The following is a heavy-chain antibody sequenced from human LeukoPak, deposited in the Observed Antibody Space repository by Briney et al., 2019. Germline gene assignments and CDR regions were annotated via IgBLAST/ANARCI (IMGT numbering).Heavy chain of an antibody. CDR1: GFSLTGHF. Sequence: ASLKVSCKASGFSLTGHFMHWLRQAPGQGLEWMGWINGNSGATNYAQKFQDRVLMTRDTSINTVYMELSSLRTDDTATYYCARDFSWGPDCWGQGTLVTVSS. J-gene: IGHJ4*02. CDR2: INGNSGAT. CDR3: ARDFSWGPDC. D-gene: IGHD7-27*01. V-gene: IGHV1-2*02.